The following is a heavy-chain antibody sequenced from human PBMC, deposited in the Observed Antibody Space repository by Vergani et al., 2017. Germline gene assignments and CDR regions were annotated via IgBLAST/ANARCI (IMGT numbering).Heavy chain of an antibody. V-gene: IGHV4-59*01. J-gene: IGHJ5*02. Sequence: QVQLQESGPGLVKPSETLSLTCTVSGGSIRSYYWSWIRQPPGKGLEWIGYIYYSGSTNYNPSLKSRVTISVDTSNNQFSLKLSSVTAADTAAYYCAREFGVYCSGSSCYSGWFDPWGQGTLVTVSS. CDR3: AREFGVYCSGSSCYSGWFDP. CDR1: GGSIRSYY. D-gene: IGHD2-15*01. CDR2: IYYSGST.